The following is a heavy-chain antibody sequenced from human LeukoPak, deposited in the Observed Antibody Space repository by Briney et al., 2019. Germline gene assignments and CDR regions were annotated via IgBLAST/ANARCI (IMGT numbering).Heavy chain of an antibody. CDR1: GGSISSYY. J-gene: IGHJ4*02. D-gene: IGHD3-10*01. CDR3: ARDEGITMPH. Sequence: PSETLSLTCTVSGGSISSYYWSWIRQPPGKGLEWIGYIYCSGSTNYNPSLKSRVTISVDTSKNQFSLKLSSVTAADTAVYYCARDEGITMPHWGQGTLVTVSS. CDR2: IYCSGST. V-gene: IGHV4-59*01.